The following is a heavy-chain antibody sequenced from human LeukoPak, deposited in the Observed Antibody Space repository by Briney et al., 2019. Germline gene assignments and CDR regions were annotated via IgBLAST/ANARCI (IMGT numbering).Heavy chain of an antibody. V-gene: IGHV3-48*03. CDR3: ARGTPKDYDISEGVVV. CDR1: GFTFSSYE. CDR2: ISSSGSTI. J-gene: IGHJ6*04. D-gene: IGHD3-9*01. Sequence: GSLRLSCAASGFTFSSYEMNWVRQAPGKGLEWVSYISSSGSTIYYADSVKGRFTISRDNAKNSLYLQMNSLRAEDTAVYYCARGTPKDYDISEGVVVWGKGTTVTVSS.